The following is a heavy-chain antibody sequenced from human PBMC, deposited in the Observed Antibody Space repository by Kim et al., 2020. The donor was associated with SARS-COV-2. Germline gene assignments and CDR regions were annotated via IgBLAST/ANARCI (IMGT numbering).Heavy chain of an antibody. CDR3: AKSVVVVITNFDY. V-gene: IGHV3-23*01. Sequence: YAASVQGRFTISRDKSKNTLYLQMNSLRAEETAVYYCAKSVVVVITNFDYWGQGTLVTVSS. D-gene: IGHD3-22*01. J-gene: IGHJ4*02.